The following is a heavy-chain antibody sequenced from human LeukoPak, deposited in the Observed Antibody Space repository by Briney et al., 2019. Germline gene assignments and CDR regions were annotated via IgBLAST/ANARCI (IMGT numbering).Heavy chain of an antibody. D-gene: IGHD6-6*01. V-gene: IGHV4-39*01. CDR3: ARRLGRYYFGY. Sequence: SETLSLTCTVSGGSISSSSYYWGWIRQPPGKGLEWIGSIYYSGSTYYNPSLKSRVTISVDTSKNQFSLKLSSVTAADTAVYYCARRLGRYYFGYWGQGTLVTVSS. J-gene: IGHJ4*02. CDR2: IYYSGST. CDR1: GGSISSSSYY.